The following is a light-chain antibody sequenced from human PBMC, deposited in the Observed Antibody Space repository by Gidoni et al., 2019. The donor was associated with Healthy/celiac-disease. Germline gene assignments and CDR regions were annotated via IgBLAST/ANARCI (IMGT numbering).Light chain of an antibody. CDR1: QRVSSSY. Sequence: EIVLTQSPATLSLSPGERATLSCRASQRVSSSYLACYQKKPGQAPRLLISGASSRATGIPDRFSGSGSGTDFTLTISRLEPEDFAVYYCQQYGSSPTFGQGTKLEIK. V-gene: IGKV3-20*01. CDR3: QQYGSSPT. CDR2: GAS. J-gene: IGKJ2*01.